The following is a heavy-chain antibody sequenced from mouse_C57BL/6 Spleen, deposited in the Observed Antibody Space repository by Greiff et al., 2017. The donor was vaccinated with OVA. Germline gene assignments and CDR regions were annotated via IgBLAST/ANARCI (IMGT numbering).Heavy chain of an antibody. V-gene: IGHV1-53*01. CDR2: INPSNGGT. CDR1: GYTFTSYW. D-gene: IGHD2-4*01. CDR3: ARGGFYYDYDGGFAY. Sequence: QVQLQQSGTELVKPGASVKLSCKASGYTFTSYWMHWVKQRPGQGLEWIGNINPSNGGTNYNEKFKSKATLTVDKSSSTAYMQLSSLTSEDSAVYYCARGGFYYDYDGGFAYWGQGTLVTVSA. J-gene: IGHJ3*01.